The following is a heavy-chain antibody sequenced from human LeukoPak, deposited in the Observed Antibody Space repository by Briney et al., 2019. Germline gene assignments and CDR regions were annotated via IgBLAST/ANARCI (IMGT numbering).Heavy chain of an antibody. Sequence: SETLSLTCTVSDDSISSVGYYWTWIRQYPGKGLGWIGYIHYSGNTYYNPSLKSRVTISVDTSKNHFSLRLSSVTAADTAVYYCASGNGYYYRYFDYWGQGTLVTVSS. CDR1: DDSISSVGYY. CDR3: ASGNGYYYRYFDY. J-gene: IGHJ4*02. V-gene: IGHV4-31*03. D-gene: IGHD3-22*01. CDR2: IHYSGNT.